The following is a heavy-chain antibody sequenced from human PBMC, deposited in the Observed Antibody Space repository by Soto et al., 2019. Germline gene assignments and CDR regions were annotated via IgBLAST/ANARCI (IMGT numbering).Heavy chain of an antibody. CDR2: INGDGRTT. CDR1: GFTFSHYW. V-gene: IGHV3-74*03. Sequence: EVELVESGGGVAQPGGSLRLSCAVSGFTFSHYWMHWVRQAPGGGLEWVSGINGDGRTTTYAEAVKGRFTISRENAKNTMSLQMTSLRDADTAVYFGARAPHYGGNSGPEDSWGQGTLVTVSS. CDR3: ARAPHYGGNSGPEDS. J-gene: IGHJ4*02. D-gene: IGHD2-21*02.